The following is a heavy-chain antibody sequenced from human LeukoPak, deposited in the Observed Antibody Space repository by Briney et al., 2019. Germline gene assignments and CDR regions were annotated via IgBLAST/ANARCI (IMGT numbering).Heavy chain of an antibody. V-gene: IGHV4-30-2*01. CDR1: GGSISSGGYY. J-gene: IGHJ4*02. Sequence: SETLSLTCTVSGGSISSGGYYWSWIRQPPGKGLEWIGYIYHSGSTYYNPSLKSRVTISVDRSKNQFSLKLSSVTAADTAVYYCAKGSGSYQYTFDYWGQGTLVTVSS. CDR3: AKGSGSYQYTFDY. CDR2: IYHSGST. D-gene: IGHD1-26*01.